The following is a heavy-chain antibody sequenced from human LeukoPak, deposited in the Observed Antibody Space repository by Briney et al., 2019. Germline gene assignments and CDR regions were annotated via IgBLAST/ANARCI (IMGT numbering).Heavy chain of an antibody. Sequence: PGGSLRLSCAASGFTFSSYAMHWVRQAPGKGLEWVSAISGSGGSTYYADSVKGRFTISRDNSKNTLYLQMNSLRAEDTAVYYCAKDVGITMIVVVTAFDYWGQGTLVTVSS. CDR3: AKDVGITMIVVVTAFDY. CDR1: GFTFSSYA. CDR2: ISGSGGST. D-gene: IGHD3-22*01. J-gene: IGHJ4*02. V-gene: IGHV3-23*01.